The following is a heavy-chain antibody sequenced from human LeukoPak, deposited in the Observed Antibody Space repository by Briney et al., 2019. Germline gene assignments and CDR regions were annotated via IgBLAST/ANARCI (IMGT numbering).Heavy chain of an antibody. CDR1: GRSISSGSYY. CDR3: ARDPYCSSTSCPVGFDY. CDR2: IYTSGST. D-gene: IGHD2-2*01. Sequence: PSQTLSLTCTVSGRSISSGSYYWRWIRQPAGKGLEWIGRIYTSGSTNYNPSLKSRVTISVDTSKNQFSLKLSSVTAADTAVYYCARDPYCSSTSCPVGFDYWGQGALVTVSS. V-gene: IGHV4-61*02. J-gene: IGHJ4*02.